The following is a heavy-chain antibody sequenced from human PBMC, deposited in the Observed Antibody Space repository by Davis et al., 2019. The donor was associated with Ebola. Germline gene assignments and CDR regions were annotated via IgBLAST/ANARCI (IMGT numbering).Heavy chain of an antibody. D-gene: IGHD2-2*02. V-gene: IGHV3-21*01. CDR2: ISSSSSYI. CDR1: GFTFSSYS. J-gene: IGHJ5*02. Sequence: PGGSLRLSCAASGFTFSSYSMNWVRQAPGKGLEWVSSISSSSSYIYYADSVKGRFTISRDNAKNSLYLQMNSLRAEDTAVYYCARAAQTEYQLLYGNWFDPWGQGTLVTVSS. CDR3: ARAAQTEYQLLYGNWFDP.